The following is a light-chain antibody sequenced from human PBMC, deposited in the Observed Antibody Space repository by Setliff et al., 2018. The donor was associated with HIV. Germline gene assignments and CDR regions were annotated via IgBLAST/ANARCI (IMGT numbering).Light chain of an antibody. CDR1: SSDIGSWNF. CDR2: EVS. J-gene: IGLJ1*01. V-gene: IGLV2-14*01. CDR3: SSYATNGDLVV. Sequence: QSALAQPASVSGSPGQSITISCTGSSSDIGSWNFVSWYQQYPDKAPKTMIYEVSKRPSGVSDRFSGSKSGYTASLTISGLQPDDEADYYCSSYATNGDLVVFGTGTKV.